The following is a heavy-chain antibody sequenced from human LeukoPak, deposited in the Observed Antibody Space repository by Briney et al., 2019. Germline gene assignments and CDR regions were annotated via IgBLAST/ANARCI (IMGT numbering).Heavy chain of an antibody. CDR3: AREKSGYNPIDY. Sequence: ASVKVSCKASGYIFTGYYMHWVRQAPGQGLEWMGWINPDSGGTNYAQKFQGRVTMTRDTAITTAYMELSRLRSDDTAVYYCAREKSGYNPIDYWGQGTLVTVFS. V-gene: IGHV1-2*02. D-gene: IGHD5-12*01. CDR1: GYIFTGYY. CDR2: INPDSGGT. J-gene: IGHJ4*02.